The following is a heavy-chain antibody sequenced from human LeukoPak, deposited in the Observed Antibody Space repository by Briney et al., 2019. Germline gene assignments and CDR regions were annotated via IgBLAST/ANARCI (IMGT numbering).Heavy chain of an antibody. CDR1: GFTVSSNY. CDR2: IYSGGST. V-gene: IGHV3-53*01. D-gene: IGHD1-1*01. Sequence: GGSLRLSCAASGFTVSSNYMSWVRQAPGKGLEWVSVIYSGGSTYYADSVKGRFTISRDNSKNTLYLQMNSLRAEDTAVYYCARSPGTTLTGDYWGQGTLVTVSS. CDR3: ARSPGTTLTGDY. J-gene: IGHJ4*02.